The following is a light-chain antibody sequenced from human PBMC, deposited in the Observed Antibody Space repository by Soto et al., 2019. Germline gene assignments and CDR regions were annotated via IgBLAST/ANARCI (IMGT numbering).Light chain of an antibody. V-gene: IGLV2-11*01. CDR3: CLYAVAFYV. J-gene: IGLJ1*01. CDR2: DVS. CDR1: SSNVGTYDF. Sequence: QSVLTQPRSVSRSPGQSVTISCTGTSSNVGTYDFVSWYQQHPGKAPRLMIFDVSERPSGVPDRFSGSKSGNTASLTISGLQAEHQADYYCCLYAVAFYVFGTGTKVTVL.